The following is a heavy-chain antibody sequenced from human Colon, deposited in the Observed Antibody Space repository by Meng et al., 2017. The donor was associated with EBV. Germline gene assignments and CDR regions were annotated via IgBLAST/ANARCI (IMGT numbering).Heavy chain of an antibody. J-gene: IGHJ4*02. CDR1: GGSVNSGAYY. CDR3: ARLREWLVDY. Sequence: QVQLQESGPGLVKPSETLSLTCTVSGGSVNSGAYYWSWFRQPPGKGLGWIGYIYYIGNANYNPSLKSRVTISIDTSKDQFSLKLNSVAAADTAVYYCARLREWLVDYWGQGTLVTVSS. CDR2: IYYIGNA. V-gene: IGHV4-61*08. D-gene: IGHD6-19*01.